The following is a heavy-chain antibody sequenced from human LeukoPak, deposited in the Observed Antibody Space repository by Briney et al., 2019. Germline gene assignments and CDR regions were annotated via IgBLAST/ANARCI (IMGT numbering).Heavy chain of an antibody. CDR1: GFTFSNYW. J-gene: IGHJ5*02. Sequence: GGSLRLSRAASGFTFSNYWMSWVRQAPGKGLEWLAHIKYDGSEKYYVDSVKGRFTISRDNAKNSLYLQMNSLRAEDTAVYYCTRDQTWGQGTLVTVSS. V-gene: IGHV3-7*01. CDR2: IKYDGSEK. CDR3: TRDQT.